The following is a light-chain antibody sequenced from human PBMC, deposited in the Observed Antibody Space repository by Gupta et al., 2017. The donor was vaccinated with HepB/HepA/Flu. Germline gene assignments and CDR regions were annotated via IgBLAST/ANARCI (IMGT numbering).Light chain of an antibody. CDR2: WAS. V-gene: IGKV4-1*01. CDR3: QQYYNIPYT. CDR1: QSVLKTTNNRNS. Sequence: DIVLTQSPDSLALSLGERATSNCKSSQSVLKTTNNRNSLAWYQQKPGQSPKLLIYWASVRESGVPDRFRGSGSGTDFTLSISSLQAEDVAVYYCQQYYNIPYTFGQGTKLEI. J-gene: IGKJ2*01.